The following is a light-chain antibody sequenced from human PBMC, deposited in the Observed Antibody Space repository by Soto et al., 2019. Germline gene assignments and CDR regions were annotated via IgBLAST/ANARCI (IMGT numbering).Light chain of an antibody. CDR1: QSVTTY. Sequence: ETVLTQSPATLSLSPGERDTLSCRASQSVTTYLAWYQQKPGQAPRLLIYDASNRATGIPARFSGSGSGTDFTLTISSLEPEDFAVYYCQQRSNWPPGYTFGQGTKLEIK. CDR2: DAS. CDR3: QQRSNWPPGYT. J-gene: IGKJ2*01. V-gene: IGKV3-11*01.